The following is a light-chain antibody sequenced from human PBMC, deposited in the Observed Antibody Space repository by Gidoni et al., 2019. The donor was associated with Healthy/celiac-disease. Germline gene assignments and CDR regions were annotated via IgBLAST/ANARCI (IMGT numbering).Light chain of an antibody. CDR2: RNN. V-gene: IGLV1-47*01. J-gene: IGLJ2*01. CDR1: CSNIGSNY. Sequence: QSVLTQPPSASGTPGQRVTISCSGSCSNIGSNYVYWYQQLPGTAPKLLIYRNNQRPSGVPDRFSGSKSGTSASLAISGLRSEDEADYYCAAWDDSLSVHVVFGGGTKLTVL. CDR3: AAWDDSLSVHVV.